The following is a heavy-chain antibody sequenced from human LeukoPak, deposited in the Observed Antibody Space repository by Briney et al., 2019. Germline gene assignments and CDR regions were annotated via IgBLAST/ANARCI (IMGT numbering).Heavy chain of an antibody. D-gene: IGHD3-3*01. Sequence: SETLSNTCTVSGGSISSGSYYRGWIRQPPGKGLEWIGTIYYSGTTYYNPSLTSPATTSIDTSKNQFSLKLNSVTAADTAVYYGARQGDPYYDFWSGYHWGQGTLVTVSS. CDR3: ARQGDPYYDFWSGYH. J-gene: IGHJ5*02. CDR2: IYYSGTT. CDR1: GGSISSGSYY. V-gene: IGHV4-39*01.